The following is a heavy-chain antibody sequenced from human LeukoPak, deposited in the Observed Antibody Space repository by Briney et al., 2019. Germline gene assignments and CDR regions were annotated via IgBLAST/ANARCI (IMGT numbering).Heavy chain of an antibody. V-gene: IGHV3-48*03. CDR3: ARTFRGIDY. D-gene: IGHD1-1*01. CDR2: ISSGGSTR. CDR1: GFTFSSHE. Sequence: PGGSLRLSCAVSGFTFSSHEMNWVRQAPGKGLEWVSYISSGGSTRYYADSVKGRFTISRDNAKNSLYLQMNSLRAEDTAVYYCARTFRGIDYWGQGTLVTVSS. J-gene: IGHJ4*02.